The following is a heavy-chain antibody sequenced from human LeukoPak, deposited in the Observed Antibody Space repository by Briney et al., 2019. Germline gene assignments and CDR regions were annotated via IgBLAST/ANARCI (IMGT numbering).Heavy chain of an antibody. CDR1: GGSISSGGYY. Sequence: SETLSLTCTVSGGSISSGGYYWSWIRQHPGKGLEWIGYIYYSGSTYYNPSLKSRVTISVDTSKNQFSLKLSSVTAADTAVYYCARDAYYYDSSGKSLWFDPWGQGTLVTVSS. CDR2: IYYSGST. D-gene: IGHD3-22*01. V-gene: IGHV4-31*03. CDR3: ARDAYYYDSSGKSLWFDP. J-gene: IGHJ5*02.